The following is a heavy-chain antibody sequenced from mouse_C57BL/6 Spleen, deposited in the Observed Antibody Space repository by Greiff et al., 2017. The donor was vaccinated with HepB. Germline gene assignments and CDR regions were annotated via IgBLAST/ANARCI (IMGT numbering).Heavy chain of an antibody. D-gene: IGHD4-1*01. V-gene: IGHV1-7*01. J-gene: IGHJ1*03. CDR1: GYTFTSYW. CDR3: ARPGTWYFDV. Sequence: QVQLKESGAELAKPGASVKLSCKASGYTFTSYWMHWVKQRPGQGLEWIGYINPSSGYTKYNQKFKDKATSTADKSSSTAYMQLSSLTYEDSAVYYCARPGTWYFDVWGTGTTVTVSS. CDR2: INPSSGYT.